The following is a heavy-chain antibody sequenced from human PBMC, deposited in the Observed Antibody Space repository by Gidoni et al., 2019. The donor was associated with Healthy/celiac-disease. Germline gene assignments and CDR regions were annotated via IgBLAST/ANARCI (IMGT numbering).Heavy chain of an antibody. CDR3: AKDPPPYCSSTSCYTGYYYYYYMDV. CDR1: GFTFSSYA. D-gene: IGHD2-2*02. V-gene: IGHV3-23*01. CDR2: ISGSGGST. J-gene: IGHJ6*03. Sequence: EVQLLESGGGLVQPGGSLRLSCAASGFTFSSYAMSWVRPAPGKGLEWVSAISGSGGSTYYADSVKGRFTISRDNSKNTLYLQMNSLRAEDTAVYYCAKDPPPYCSSTSCYTGYYYYYYMDVWGKGTTVTVSS.